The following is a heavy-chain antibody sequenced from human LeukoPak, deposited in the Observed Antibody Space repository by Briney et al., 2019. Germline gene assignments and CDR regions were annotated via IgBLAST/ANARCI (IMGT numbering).Heavy chain of an antibody. D-gene: IGHD3-22*01. J-gene: IGHJ4*02. CDR1: GFTFSSYG. V-gene: IGHV3-30*02. CDR2: IRYDGSNK. CDR3: ARDPTYYYDSRGYPDY. Sequence: PGGSLRLSCAASGFTFSSYGMHWVRQAPGKGLEWVAFIRYDGSNKYYADSVKGRFTISRDNSKNTLYLQMNSLRAEDTAVYYCARDPTYYYDSRGYPDYWGQGTLVTVSS.